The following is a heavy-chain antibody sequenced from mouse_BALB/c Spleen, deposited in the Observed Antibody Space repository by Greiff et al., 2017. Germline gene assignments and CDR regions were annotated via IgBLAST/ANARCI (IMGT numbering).Heavy chain of an antibody. CDR1: GYTFTDYN. CDR3: TRSDYAMDY. J-gene: IGHJ4*01. V-gene: IGHV1-83*01. Sequence: VQLQQSGPELVKPGASVKISCKASGYTFTDYNMHWVKQRPGQGLEWIGNIYPGSGSTNYDEKFKSKATLTVDTSSSTAYMQLSSLTSEDSAVYYCTRSDYAMDYWGQGTSVTVSS. CDR2: IYPGSGST.